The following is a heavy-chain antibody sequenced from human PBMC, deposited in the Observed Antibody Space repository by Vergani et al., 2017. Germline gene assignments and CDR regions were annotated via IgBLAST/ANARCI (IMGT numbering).Heavy chain of an antibody. CDR1: GGSISSYY. CDR2: IYYSGST. D-gene: IGHD6-19*01. Sequence: QVQLQESGPGLVKPSETLSLTCTVSGGSISSYYWSWIRQPPGKGLEWIGYIYYSGSTNYNPSLKSRVTISVDTSKNQFSLKLSSVTAADTAVYYCAREGYSSGWIYYYYGMDVWGQGP. V-gene: IGHV4-59*01. CDR3: AREGYSSGWIYYYYGMDV. J-gene: IGHJ6*02.